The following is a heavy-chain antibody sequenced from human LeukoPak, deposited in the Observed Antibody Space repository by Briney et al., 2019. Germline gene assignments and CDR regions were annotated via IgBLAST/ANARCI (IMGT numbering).Heavy chain of an antibody. CDR2: IYYSGST. D-gene: IGHD3-9*01. V-gene: IGHV4-39*07. Sequence: SETLSLTCTVSGGSISSSSYYWGWIRQPPGKGLEWIGSIYYSGSTYYNPSLKSRVTISVDTSKNQFSLKLSSVTAADTAVYYCARDILTGYRDYWGQGTLVTVSS. CDR3: ARDILTGYRDY. J-gene: IGHJ4*02. CDR1: GGSISSSSYY.